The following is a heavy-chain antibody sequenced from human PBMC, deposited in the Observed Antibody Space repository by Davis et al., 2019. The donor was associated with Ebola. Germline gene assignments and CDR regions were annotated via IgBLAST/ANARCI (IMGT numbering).Heavy chain of an antibody. D-gene: IGHD2-2*03. CDR1: EFIFSNYA. CDR3: TRDTFGYRDF. V-gene: IGHV3-74*01. J-gene: IGHJ3*01. Sequence: GESLKISCAASEFIFSNYAMHWVRQAPGKGLVWVARINPEETTITYADSVKGRFFISRDNSKNTLYLQLNSLRAEDTALYYCTRDTFGYRDFWGQGTMVTVSS. CDR2: INPEETTI.